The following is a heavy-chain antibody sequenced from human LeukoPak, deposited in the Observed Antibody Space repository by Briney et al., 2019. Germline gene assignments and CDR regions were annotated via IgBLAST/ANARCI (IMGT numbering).Heavy chain of an antibody. V-gene: IGHV4-4*07. D-gene: IGHD6-13*01. CDR1: GGSISSYY. CDR3: AGAGGEQQLEYYYYYYYMDV. J-gene: IGHJ6*03. CDR2: IYTSGST. Sequence: SETLSLTCTVSGGSISSYYRSWIRQPAGKGLEWIGRIYTSGSTNYNPSLKSRVTMSVDTSKNQFSLKLSSVTAADTAVYYCAGAGGEQQLEYYYYYYYMDVWGKGTTVTVSS.